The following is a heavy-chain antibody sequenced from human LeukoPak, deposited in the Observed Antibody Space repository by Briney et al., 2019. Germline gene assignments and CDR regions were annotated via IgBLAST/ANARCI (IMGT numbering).Heavy chain of an antibody. Sequence: PGGSLRLSCAASGFTFSIHSMNWVRQAPGKGLEWVSSISSSSSYIYYADSVKGRFTISRDNAKNSLYLQMNSLRAEDTAVYYCAIMGLFDYWGQGTLVTVSS. J-gene: IGHJ4*02. CDR3: AIMGLFDY. CDR2: ISSSSSYI. V-gene: IGHV3-21*01. CDR1: GFTFSIHS.